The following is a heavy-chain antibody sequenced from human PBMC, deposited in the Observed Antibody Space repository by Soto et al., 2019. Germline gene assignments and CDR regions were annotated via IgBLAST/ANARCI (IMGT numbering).Heavy chain of an antibody. CDR1: GFTFSDYY. D-gene: IGHD3-22*01. V-gene: IGHV3-11*03. J-gene: IGHJ1*01. CDR2: ISSSSSYT. CDR3: ASSVYDISGPFQH. Sequence: GGSLRLSCAASGFTFSDYYMSWIRQAPGKGLEWVSYISSSSSYTNYADSVKGRFTISRDNAKNSLYLQMNSLRAGDTAVYHCASSVYDISGPFQHWGQGTLVTVSS.